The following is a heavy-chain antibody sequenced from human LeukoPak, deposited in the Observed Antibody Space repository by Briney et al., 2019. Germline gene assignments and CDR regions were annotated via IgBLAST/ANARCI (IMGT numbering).Heavy chain of an antibody. CDR2: ISGNGGRT. Sequence: PGGSLRLSCAASGFTFSSYEMSWVRQAPGKGLEWVSSISGNGGRTYYADSVKGRFTTSRDNSKNTQYLQMNSLRAEDTAVFYCAKGLFETDSSGDPYHYYGMDVWGQGTTVTVSS. CDR1: GFTFSSYE. J-gene: IGHJ6*02. V-gene: IGHV3-23*01. D-gene: IGHD6-19*01. CDR3: AKGLFETDSSGDPYHYYGMDV.